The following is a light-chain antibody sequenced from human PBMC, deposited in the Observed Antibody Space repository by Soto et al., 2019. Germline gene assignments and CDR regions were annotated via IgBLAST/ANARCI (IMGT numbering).Light chain of an antibody. J-gene: IGKJ5*01. CDR1: QIVSSN. Sequence: EIVLTQSPGTLSLSPGERATLSCRASQIVSSNFLTWYQQKPGQAPRLLIYDTSTRATGIPARFSGSGSGTEFTLTISSLQSEDFAVYYCQQYNNWPPITFGQGTRLQIK. CDR3: QQYNNWPPIT. V-gene: IGKV3-15*01. CDR2: DTS.